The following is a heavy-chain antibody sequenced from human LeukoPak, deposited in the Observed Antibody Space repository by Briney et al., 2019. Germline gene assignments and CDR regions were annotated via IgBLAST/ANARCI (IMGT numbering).Heavy chain of an antibody. D-gene: IGHD3-10*01. Sequence: SVKVSCKASGGTFSSYAISWVRQAPGQGLEWMGGIIPIFGTANYAQKFQGRVTITADKSTSTAYMELSSLRSEDTAVYYCARGVWFGELLKGYYYYMDVWGKGTTVTVSS. V-gene: IGHV1-69*06. J-gene: IGHJ6*03. CDR3: ARGVWFGELLKGYYYYMDV. CDR1: GGTFSSYA. CDR2: IIPIFGTA.